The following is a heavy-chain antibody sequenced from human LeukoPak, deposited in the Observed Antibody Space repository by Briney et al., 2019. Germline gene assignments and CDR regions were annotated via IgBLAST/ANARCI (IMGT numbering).Heavy chain of an antibody. CDR2: INPNSGGT. V-gene: IGHV1-2*02. Sequence: ASVKVSCKASGYTFTGYYMHWVRQAPGQGLEWMGWINPNSGGTNYAQKFQGRDTMTRDTSTSTAYMEVSWLTSDDTALYYCAMDGSGRPSYYYYMDVWGTGTTVTVSS. CDR1: GYTFTGYY. J-gene: IGHJ6*03. CDR3: AMDGSGRPSYYYYMDV. D-gene: IGHD3-10*01.